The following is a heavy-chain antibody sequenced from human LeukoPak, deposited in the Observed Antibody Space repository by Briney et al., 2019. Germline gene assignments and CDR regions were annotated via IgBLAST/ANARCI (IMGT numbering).Heavy chain of an antibody. Sequence: SETLSLTCTVSGGSISSYYWSWNRQPAGKGLEWIGRIYTSGSTNYNPSLKSRVTMSVDTSKNQFSLKLSSVTAADTAVYYCARGPQLDYGDYERYYYYYGMDVWGQGTTVTVSS. CDR2: IYTSGST. J-gene: IGHJ6*02. D-gene: IGHD4-17*01. V-gene: IGHV4-4*07. CDR1: GGSISSYY. CDR3: ARGPQLDYGDYERYYYYYGMDV.